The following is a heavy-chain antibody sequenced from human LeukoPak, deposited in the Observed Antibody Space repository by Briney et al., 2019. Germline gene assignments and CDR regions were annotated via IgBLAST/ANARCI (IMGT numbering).Heavy chain of an antibody. CDR1: GFTFSSYE. CDR3: ARDSLPYYYGSGSYDY. Sequence: GSLRLSCAASGFTFSSYEMNWVRQAPGKGLEWVSYISSSGSTIYYADSVKGRFTISRDNAKNSLYLQMNSLRAEDTPVYYCARDSLPYYYGSGSYDYWGQGTLVTVSS. D-gene: IGHD3-10*01. CDR2: ISSSGSTI. J-gene: IGHJ4*02. V-gene: IGHV3-48*03.